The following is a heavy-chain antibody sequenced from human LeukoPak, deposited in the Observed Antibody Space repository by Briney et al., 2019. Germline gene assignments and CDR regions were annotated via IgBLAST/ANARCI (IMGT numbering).Heavy chain of an antibody. CDR3: AKQLGYCSDGSCYFPY. V-gene: IGHV3-23*01. Sequence: GTLSLTCAVSGGSISSSNWWSWVRQPPGKGLEWVSAISNNGGYTYYADSVQGRFTISRDNSKSTLCLQMNSLRAEDTAVYYCAKQLGYCSDGSCYFPYWGQGTLVTVSS. J-gene: IGHJ4*02. D-gene: IGHD2-15*01. CDR2: ISNNGGYT. CDR1: GGSISSSN.